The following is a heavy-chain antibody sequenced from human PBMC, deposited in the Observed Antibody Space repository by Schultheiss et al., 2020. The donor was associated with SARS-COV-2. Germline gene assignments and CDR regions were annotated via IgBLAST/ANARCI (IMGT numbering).Heavy chain of an antibody. CDR2: INPNSGGT. Sequence: ASVKVSCKASGYTFTGYYMHWVRQAPGQGLEWMGWINPNSGGTNYAQKFQGRVTMTRDMSTSTAYMELSRLRSEDTAVYYCARGGTRHYYYYGMDVWGQGTTVTVSS. D-gene: IGHD1/OR15-1a*01. CDR3: ARGGTRHYYYYGMDV. CDR1: GYTFTGYY. V-gene: IGHV1-2*02. J-gene: IGHJ6*02.